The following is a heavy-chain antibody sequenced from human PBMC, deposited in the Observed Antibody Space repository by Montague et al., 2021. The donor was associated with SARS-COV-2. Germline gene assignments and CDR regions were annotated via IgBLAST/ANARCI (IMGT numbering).Heavy chain of an antibody. Sequence: SETLSLTCAVSGGSFSDYHWSWIRQPPGGGLEWIGRINHGGSTKYNPSLKSRVTISIDTSKNQFSLKLSSVTAADTAVYYCARGTPGYWGQGTLVTVSS. V-gene: IGHV4-34*01. J-gene: IGHJ4*02. CDR2: INHGGST. CDR1: GGSFSDYH. CDR3: ARGTPGY. D-gene: IGHD2-2*03.